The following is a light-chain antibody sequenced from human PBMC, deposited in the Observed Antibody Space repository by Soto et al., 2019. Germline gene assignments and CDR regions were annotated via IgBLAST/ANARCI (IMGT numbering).Light chain of an antibody. CDR3: QQRSNWLT. CDR2: DAS. Sequence: EIVLTQSPATLSLSPGERATLSCRASQGVSSYLAWYQQKPGQAPRLLIYDASNRATGIPARFSGSGPGTDFTLTISSLEPEDFAVYYCQQRSNWLTFGGGTKVVIK. CDR1: QGVSSY. J-gene: IGKJ4*01. V-gene: IGKV3D-11*01.